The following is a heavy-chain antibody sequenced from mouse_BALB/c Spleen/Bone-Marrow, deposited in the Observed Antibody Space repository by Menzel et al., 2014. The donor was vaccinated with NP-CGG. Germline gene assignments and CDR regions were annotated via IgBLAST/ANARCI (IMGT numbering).Heavy chain of an antibody. CDR2: IRNRANGYTT. J-gene: IGHJ4*01. V-gene: IGHV7-3*02. CDR1: GFTFTGYY. D-gene: IGHD2-3*01. CDR3: ARYDGYSDNAMDY. Sequence: DVQLVESGGGLVQPGGSLRLSCATSGFTFTGYYMNWVRQPPGKALEWLGFIRNRANGYTTEFSASVKGRFTISRDNSQSILYLQINTLRAEDSATYYCARYDGYSDNAMDYWGQGTSVTVSS.